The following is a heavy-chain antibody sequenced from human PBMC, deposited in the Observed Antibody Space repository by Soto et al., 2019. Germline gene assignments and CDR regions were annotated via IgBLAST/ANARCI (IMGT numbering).Heavy chain of an antibody. V-gene: IGHV3-23*01. D-gene: IGHD6-6*01. J-gene: IGHJ4*02. CDR3: AKDSIPYSSSYDLDH. CDR1: GFSFSGYA. CDR2: ITGTGVSI. Sequence: EVQLLESGGGLVQPGGSLRLSCVASGFSFSGYAMSWVRQAPGKGLVWVSSITGTGVSIYYADSVRGRFTISRDNSKNTLYLQMSSLRAEDAARYYCAKDSIPYSSSYDLDHWGRGVLVTVSS.